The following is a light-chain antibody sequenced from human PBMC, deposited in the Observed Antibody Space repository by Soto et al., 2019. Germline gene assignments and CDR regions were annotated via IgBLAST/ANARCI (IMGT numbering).Light chain of an antibody. J-gene: IGKJ4*01. Sequence: EIVMTQSPGTLSVSPGERVTLSCRASQSVSSNLAWYQQKPGQAPRLLIYGASTRATGIPARFSGSGSGTEFTLTISSLQSEDFAVYYCQQRSNWPGTFGGGTKVEIK. V-gene: IGKV3-15*01. CDR2: GAS. CDR1: QSVSSN. CDR3: QQRSNWPGT.